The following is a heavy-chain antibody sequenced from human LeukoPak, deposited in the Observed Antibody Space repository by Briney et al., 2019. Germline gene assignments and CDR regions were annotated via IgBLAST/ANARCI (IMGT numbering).Heavy chain of an antibody. CDR1: GFTFSSHT. CDR3: ARDRGSSTMIRGVNHY. J-gene: IGHJ4*02. CDR2: ISSSSSTI. Sequence: GGSLRLSCAASGFTFSSHTMNWVRQAPGKGLEWVSYISSSSSTIYYADSVKGRFTISRDNAKNSLFLQMNSLRAEDTAVYYCARDRGSSTMIRGVNHYWGQGTVVTVSS. D-gene: IGHD3-10*01. V-gene: IGHV3-48*04.